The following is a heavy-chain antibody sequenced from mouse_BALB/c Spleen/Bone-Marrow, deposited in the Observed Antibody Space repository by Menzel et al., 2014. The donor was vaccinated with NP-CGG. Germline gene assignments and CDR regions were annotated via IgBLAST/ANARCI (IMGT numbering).Heavy chain of an antibody. CDR1: GYTFTTYW. CDR2: IDPSDSES. CDR3: ARSYGNYDAMDF. Sequence: VQLQQSGAELVKPGAPVKLSCKASGYTFTTYWMNWVKQRPGRGLEWIGKIDPSDSESHYSQKFKDKATLTVDKSSSTAYIQRSSLTSEDSAVDFCARSYGNYDAMDFWGQGTSVTVSS. V-gene: IGHV1-69*02. D-gene: IGHD2-10*02. J-gene: IGHJ4*01.